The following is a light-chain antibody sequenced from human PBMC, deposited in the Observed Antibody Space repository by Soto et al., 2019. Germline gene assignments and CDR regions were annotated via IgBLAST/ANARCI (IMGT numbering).Light chain of an antibody. CDR2: EVS. Sequence: QSALTQPASVSGSPGQSITISCTGTSSDVGGFNYVSWYQQHPGKAPKLMIYEVSNRPSGVSNRFSGSKSGNTASLTISGLQAEDVADYYCCSYTSSSTVVFGGGTKLTVL. J-gene: IGLJ2*01. V-gene: IGLV2-14*01. CDR1: SSDVGGFNY. CDR3: CSYTSSSTVV.